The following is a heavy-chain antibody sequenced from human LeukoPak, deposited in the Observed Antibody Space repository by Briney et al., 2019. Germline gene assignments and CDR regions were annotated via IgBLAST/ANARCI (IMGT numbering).Heavy chain of an antibody. CDR3: ASTWEMATIFSFDY. V-gene: IGHV4-59*01. J-gene: IGHJ4*02. CDR2: IYYSGST. CDR1: GGSFSSYY. Sequence: SETLSLTCAVYGGSFSSYYWSWIRQPPGKGLEWIGYIYYSGSTNYNPSLKSRVTISVDTSKNQFSLKLSSVTAADTAVYYCASTWEMATIFSFDYWGQGTLVTVSS. D-gene: IGHD5-24*01.